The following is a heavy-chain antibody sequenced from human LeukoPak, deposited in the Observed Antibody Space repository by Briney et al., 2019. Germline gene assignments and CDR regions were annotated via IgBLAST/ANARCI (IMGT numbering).Heavy chain of an antibody. J-gene: IGHJ4*02. CDR1: GFTFSSYA. CDR2: IYSGGST. V-gene: IGHV3-66*01. Sequence: GGSLRLSCAASGFTFSSYAMHWVRQAPGKGLEWVSVIYSGGSTYYADSVKGRFTISRDNSKNTLYLQMNSLRAEDTAVYYRARGPPPRYSSGWNYFDYWGQGTLVTVSS. CDR3: ARGPPPRYSSGWNYFDY. D-gene: IGHD6-19*01.